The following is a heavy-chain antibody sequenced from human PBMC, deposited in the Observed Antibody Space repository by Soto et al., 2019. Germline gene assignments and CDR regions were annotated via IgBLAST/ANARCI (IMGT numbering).Heavy chain of an antibody. CDR2: TIAILGSA. V-gene: IGHV1-69*06. D-gene: IGHD4-4*01. CDR1: GGTFSSDA. Sequence: QVQLVQSGAEVKKPGSSVKVSCKAPGGTFSSDAISWVRQAPGQGLEWVGGTIAILGSANCAKKFQGRVRITADKSTSTVYRKLSSLRSEDTAIYYCARDQDSSKYAYAGSQEPYGMDVWGQGPTVTVSS. CDR3: ARDQDSSKYAYAGSQEPYGMDV. J-gene: IGHJ6*02.